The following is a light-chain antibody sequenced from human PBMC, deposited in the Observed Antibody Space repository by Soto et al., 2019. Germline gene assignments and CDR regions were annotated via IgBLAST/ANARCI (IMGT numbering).Light chain of an antibody. Sequence: QLVLTQPSSLSASPGASASLTCTLRSGINVGTYMIYWYQQKPGSPPQYLLRYKSDSDKQQGSGVPSRFSGSKDASANAGILLISGLQSEDEADYYCMIWHSSAVVFGGGTKLTVL. CDR1: SGINVGTYM. V-gene: IGLV5-45*03. CDR3: MIWHSSAVV. J-gene: IGLJ2*01. CDR2: YKSDSDK.